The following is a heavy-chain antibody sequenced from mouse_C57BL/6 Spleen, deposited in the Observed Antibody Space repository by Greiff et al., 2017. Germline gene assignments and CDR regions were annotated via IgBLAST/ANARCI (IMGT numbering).Heavy chain of an antibody. CDR3: ARHEVGRGNWYFDV. D-gene: IGHD1-3*01. Sequence: EVQGVESGGDLVKPGGSLKLSCAASGFTFSSYGMSWVRQTPDKRLEWVATISSGGSYTYYPDSVKGRFTISRDNAKNTLYLQMSSLKSEDTAMYYCARHEVGRGNWYFDVWGTGTTVTVSS. V-gene: IGHV5-6*01. CDR1: GFTFSSYG. CDR2: ISSGGSYT. J-gene: IGHJ1*03.